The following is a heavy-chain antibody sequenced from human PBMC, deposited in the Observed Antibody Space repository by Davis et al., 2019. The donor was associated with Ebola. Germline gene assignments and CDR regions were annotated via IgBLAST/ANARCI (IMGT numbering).Heavy chain of an antibody. CDR2: IYYSGST. CDR3: ARSAVTIIDY. Sequence: MPSETLSLTCTVSGGSISSSSYYWGWIRQPPGKGLEWIGSIYYSGSTYYNPSLKSRVTISVDKSKNQFSLKLSSVTAADTAVYYCARSAVTIIDYWGQGTLVTVSS. J-gene: IGHJ4*02. V-gene: IGHV4-39*07. CDR1: GGSISSSSYY. D-gene: IGHD4-17*01.